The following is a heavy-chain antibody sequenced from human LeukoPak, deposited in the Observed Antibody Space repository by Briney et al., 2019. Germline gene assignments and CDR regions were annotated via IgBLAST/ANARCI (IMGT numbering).Heavy chain of an antibody. J-gene: IGHJ4*02. D-gene: IGHD5-18*01. V-gene: IGHV3-48*04. CDR3: ARHLSGITGYTYGRGIDY. CDR1: GFTFSSYS. CDR2: ISSSSSTI. Sequence: PGGPLRLSCAASGFTFSSYSMNWVRQAPGKGLEWVSYISSSSSTIYYADSVKGRFTISRDNAKTSLYLQMNSLRAEDTAVYYCARHLSGITGYTYGRGIDYWGQGTLVTVSS.